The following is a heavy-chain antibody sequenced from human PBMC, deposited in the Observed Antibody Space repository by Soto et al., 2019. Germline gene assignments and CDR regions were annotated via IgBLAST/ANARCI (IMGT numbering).Heavy chain of an antibody. CDR3: AIYDFWSGDYRGTYYYGMDV. J-gene: IGHJ6*02. D-gene: IGHD3-3*01. CDR2: IIPIFGTA. V-gene: IGHV1-69*01. CDR1: GGTFSSYA. Sequence: QVQLVQSGAEVKKPGSSVKVSCKASGGTFSSYAISWVRQAPGQGLEWMGGIIPIFGTANYAQKFQGRVTNTADESTSTAYMALSSLRSEDTAVYYCAIYDFWSGDYRGTYYYGMDVWGQGTTVTVSS.